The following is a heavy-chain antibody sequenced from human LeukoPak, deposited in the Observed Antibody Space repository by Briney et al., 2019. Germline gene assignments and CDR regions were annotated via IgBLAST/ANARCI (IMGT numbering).Heavy chain of an antibody. V-gene: IGHV4-39*02. CDR2: IYYSGST. CDR1: GGSISSSSYY. Sequence: PSETLSLTCTVSGGSISSSSYYWGWIRQPPGKGLEWIGSIYYSGSTYYNPSLKSRVTISVDTSKNQFSLKLSSVTAADTAVYYCARDFGDVGGSWYGGYYYYMDVWGKGTTVTISS. D-gene: IGHD2-15*01. CDR3: ARDFGDVGGSWYGGYYYYMDV. J-gene: IGHJ6*03.